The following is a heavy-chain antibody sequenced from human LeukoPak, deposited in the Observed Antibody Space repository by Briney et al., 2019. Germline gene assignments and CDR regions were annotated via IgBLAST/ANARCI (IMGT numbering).Heavy chain of an antibody. V-gene: IGHV4-30-2*01. D-gene: IGHD3-22*01. CDR1: GGSISSGGYY. CDR3: ARKCGYYLCRGSAFDI. Sequence: SETLFLTCTVSGGSISSGGYYWSWIRQPPGKGLEWIGYIYHSGSTYYNPSLKSRVTISVDTSKNQFSLKLSSVTAADTAVYYCARKCGYYLCRGSAFDIWGQGTMVTVSS. J-gene: IGHJ3*02. CDR2: IYHSGST.